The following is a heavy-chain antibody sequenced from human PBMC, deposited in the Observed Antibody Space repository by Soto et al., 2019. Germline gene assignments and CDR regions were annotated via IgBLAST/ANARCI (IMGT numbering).Heavy chain of an antibody. CDR2: ISSSSSYI. D-gene: IGHD3-9*01. V-gene: IGHV3-21*01. J-gene: IGHJ4*02. CDR3: ARNYDILTGHRTNFDY. Sequence: GGSLRLSCAASGFTFSSYSMNWVRQAPGKGLEWVSSISSSSSYIYYADSVKGRFTISRDNAKNSLYLQMNSLRAEDTAVYYCARNYDILTGHRTNFDYWGQGTLVTVSS. CDR1: GFTFSSYS.